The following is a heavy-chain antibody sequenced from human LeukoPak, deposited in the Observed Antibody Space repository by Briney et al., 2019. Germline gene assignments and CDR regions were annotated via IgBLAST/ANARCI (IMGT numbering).Heavy chain of an antibody. V-gene: IGHV4-30-4*01. J-gene: IGHJ4*02. Sequence: PSETLSLTCTVSGGSISSGDYYWSWLRQPPGKGLEWIGYIYYRGSTYYNPSLKSRLTISVDTSKNQFSLRLSSVTAADTAVYYCARGSWSSSIDYWGQGTLVTVSS. CDR2: IYYRGST. CDR3: ARGSWSSSIDY. CDR1: GGSISSGDYY. D-gene: IGHD6-6*01.